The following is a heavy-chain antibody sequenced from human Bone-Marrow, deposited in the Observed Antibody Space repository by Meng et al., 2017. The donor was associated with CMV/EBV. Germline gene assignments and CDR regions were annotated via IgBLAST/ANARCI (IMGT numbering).Heavy chain of an antibody. D-gene: IGHD6-6*01. J-gene: IGHJ4*02. CDR2: ISYDGSNK. V-gene: IGHV3-30*04. CDR3: ARTESSSPHFDY. CDR1: GFTFSSYG. Sequence: GESLKISCAASGFTFSSYGLHWVRQAPGKGLEWVAVISYDGSNKYYADSVKGRFTISRDNSKNTLYLQMNSLRAEDTAVYYCARTESSSPHFDYWGQGTLVTVSS.